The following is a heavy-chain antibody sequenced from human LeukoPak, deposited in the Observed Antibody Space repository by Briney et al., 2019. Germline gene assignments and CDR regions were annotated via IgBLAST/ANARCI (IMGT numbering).Heavy chain of an antibody. CDR1: GGSFSGYY. CDR3: ARGRDYDILTGYYSPFDY. Sequence: PSETLSLTCAVYGGSFSGYYWGWIRHPPGKGLEWIGEINHSGSTNYNPSLKSRVTISVDTSKNQFSLKLSSVTAADTAVYYCARGRDYDILTGYYSPFDYWGQGTLVTVSS. CDR2: INHSGST. J-gene: IGHJ4*02. V-gene: IGHV4-34*01. D-gene: IGHD3-9*01.